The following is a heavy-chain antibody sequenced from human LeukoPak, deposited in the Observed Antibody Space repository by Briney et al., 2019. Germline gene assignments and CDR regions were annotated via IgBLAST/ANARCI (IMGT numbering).Heavy chain of an antibody. CDR2: IYYSGST. Sequence: PSETLSLTCTVSGGSISSYYWSWIRQPPGKGLEWIGSIYYSGSTNYNPSLKSRVTISVDTSKNQFSLKLSSVTAADTAVYYCARRSSGRGPDYWGQGTLVTVSS. CDR3: ARRSSGRGPDY. V-gene: IGHV4-59*12. CDR1: GGSISSYY. J-gene: IGHJ4*02. D-gene: IGHD3-10*01.